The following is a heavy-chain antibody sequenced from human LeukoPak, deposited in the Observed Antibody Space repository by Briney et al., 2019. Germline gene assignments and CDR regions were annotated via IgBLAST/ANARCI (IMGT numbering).Heavy chain of an antibody. CDR1: GFTFSSYS. V-gene: IGHV3-48*01. Sequence: GGSLRLSCAASGFTFSSYSMNWVRQAPGKGLEWVSYISRSSSTIYYADSVKGRFTISRDNAKNSLYLQMNSLRAEDTAVYYCSAGEGYYDSSDYYSAWAFNVWGQGTMVTVSS. CDR2: ISRSSSTI. D-gene: IGHD3-22*01. J-gene: IGHJ3*01. CDR3: SAGEGYYDSSDYYSAWAFNV.